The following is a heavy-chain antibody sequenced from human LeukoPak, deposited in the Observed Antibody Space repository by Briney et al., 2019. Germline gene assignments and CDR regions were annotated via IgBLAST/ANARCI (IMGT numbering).Heavy chain of an antibody. CDR1: GFTFGDYA. D-gene: IGHD6-13*01. CDR3: TRVGVGQQLVPPHFDY. CDR2: IRSKAYGGTT. Sequence: GGSLRLSCTASGFTFGDYAMSWFRQAPGKGLEWVGFIRSKAYGGTTEYAASVKGRFTISRDDSKSIAYLQMNSLKTEDTAVYYCTRVGVGQQLVPPHFDYWGQGTLVTVS. J-gene: IGHJ4*02. V-gene: IGHV3-49*03.